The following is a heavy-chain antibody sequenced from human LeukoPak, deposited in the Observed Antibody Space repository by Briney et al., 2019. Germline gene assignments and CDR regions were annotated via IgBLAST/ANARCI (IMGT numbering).Heavy chain of an antibody. CDR1: GFTFSGSA. Sequence: PGGSLRLSCAASGFTFSGSAMHWVRQASGKGLEWVGRIRSKANSYATAYAASVKGRFTISRDDSKNTAYLQMNSLKTADTAVYYCARAHYYDSSGYYYYFDYWGQGTLVTVSS. CDR3: ARAHYYDSSGYYYYFDY. V-gene: IGHV3-73*01. J-gene: IGHJ4*02. D-gene: IGHD3-22*01. CDR2: IRSKANSYAT.